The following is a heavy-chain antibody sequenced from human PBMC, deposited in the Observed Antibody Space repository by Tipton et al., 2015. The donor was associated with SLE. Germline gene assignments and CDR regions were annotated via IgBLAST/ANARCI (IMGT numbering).Heavy chain of an antibody. CDR2: IYYSGST. CDR3: ARGSISMVRGVKAEAFDI. J-gene: IGHJ3*02. CDR1: GFTVSSNY. V-gene: IGHV4-59*02. Sequence: CAASGFTVSSNYMSWVRQAPGKGLEWIGYIYYSGSTYYNPSLKSRVTISVDTSKNQLSLKLNSVTAADTAVYYCARGSISMVRGVKAEAFDIWGQGTTVTVSS. D-gene: IGHD3-10*01.